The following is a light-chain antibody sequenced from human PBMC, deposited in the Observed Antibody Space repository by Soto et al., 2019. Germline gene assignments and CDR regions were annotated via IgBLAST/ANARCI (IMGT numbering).Light chain of an antibody. CDR1: QSIRNN. CDR2: GAS. V-gene: IGKV3-15*01. J-gene: IGKJ4*01. Sequence: ILMTHSPGTLSLSSVERATLSCRASQSIRNNLAWYQQRPGQSPTLLIYGASTRAPGVPANFRGSGSGTEFTLTINGLQSQHFALYWCQQYHNWPPTFGGGTKVDNK. CDR3: QQYHNWPPT.